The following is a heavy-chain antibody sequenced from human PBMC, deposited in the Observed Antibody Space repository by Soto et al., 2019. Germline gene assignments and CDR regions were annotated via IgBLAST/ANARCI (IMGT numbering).Heavy chain of an antibody. CDR1: GYTLTELS. V-gene: IGHV1-24*01. CDR2: FDPEDGET. CDR3: ATHVWFGELFSAY. D-gene: IGHD3-10*01. Sequence: VASVKVSCKVSGYTLTELSIHWVRQAPGKGLEWMGGFDPEDGETIYAQKFQGRVTMTEDTSTDTAYMELSSLRSEDTAVYYCATHVWFGELFSAYWGQGTLVTVSS. J-gene: IGHJ4*02.